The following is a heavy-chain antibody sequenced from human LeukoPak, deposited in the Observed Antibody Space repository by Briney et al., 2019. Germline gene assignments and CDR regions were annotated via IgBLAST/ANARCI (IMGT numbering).Heavy chain of an antibody. CDR1: GFTFSNYA. Sequence: GGSLRLSCAASGFTFSNYAMSWVRQAPGKGLEWASAMSGSGGVTYYADSVKGRFTISRDNSKNTVYLQMNSLRTEDTAVYYCARGFCSSTSCYQGPFDFWGQGTLVTVSS. CDR3: ARGFCSSTSCYQGPFDF. CDR2: MSGSGGVT. V-gene: IGHV3-23*01. J-gene: IGHJ4*02. D-gene: IGHD2-2*01.